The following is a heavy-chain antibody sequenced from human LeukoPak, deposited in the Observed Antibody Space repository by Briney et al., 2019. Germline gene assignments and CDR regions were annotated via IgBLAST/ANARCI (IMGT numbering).Heavy chain of an antibody. CDR2: IRSKTYGGTT. J-gene: IGHJ4*02. V-gene: IGHV3-49*03. CDR3: TRGFSCGYY. Sequence: GGSLRLSCTSSGFTFGDYALNWFRQAPGKGLEWVAFIRSKTYGGTTEYAASVKGRFTISRDDSKSIAYLQMNSLKTEDTAVYYCTRGFSCGYYWGQGTLVTVSS. CDR1: GFTFGDYA. D-gene: IGHD5-18*01.